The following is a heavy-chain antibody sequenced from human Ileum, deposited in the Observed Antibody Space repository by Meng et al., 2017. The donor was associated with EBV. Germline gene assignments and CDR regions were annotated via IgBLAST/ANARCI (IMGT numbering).Heavy chain of an antibody. CDR2: IDQSGYT. J-gene: IGHJ5*02. CDR3: ARYGRCNGNSFYCFDP. CDR1: GGSFNDYY. V-gene: IGHV4-34*01. D-gene: IGHD4-23*01. Sequence: QVRLQQWGTGLLKPSATLSLTCAVYGGSFNDYYWTWLRQPPGKGLEWIGEIDQSGYTKFNPSLSSRATISRDTSNNQFSLRLNSVTAADTALYYCARYGRCNGNSFYCFDPWGQGTLVTVSS.